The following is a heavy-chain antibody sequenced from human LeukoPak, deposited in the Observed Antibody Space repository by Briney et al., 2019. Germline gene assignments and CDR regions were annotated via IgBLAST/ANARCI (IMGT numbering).Heavy chain of an antibody. CDR2: IYYSGTT. D-gene: IGHD2/OR15-2a*01. J-gene: IGHJ4*02. CDR3: ASMRANGARPFDY. CDR1: GGSISSYY. V-gene: IGHV4-59*01. Sequence: SETLSLTCTVTGGSISSYYWNWIRHPPGKGLEWIGYIYYSGTTNYNPSLKSRVTLSVDTSKNQFSLKLSSVTAADTAVYYCASMRANGARPFDYWGQGTPVAVSS.